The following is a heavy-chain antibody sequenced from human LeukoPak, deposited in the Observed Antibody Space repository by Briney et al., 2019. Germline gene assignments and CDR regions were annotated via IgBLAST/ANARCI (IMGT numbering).Heavy chain of an antibody. CDR3: ARAYDFWSGYGFDY. CDR2: IYSGDRT. CDR1: GFTVCCNY. V-gene: IGHV3-53*01. D-gene: IGHD3-3*01. Sequence: GGSLRLSCVVSGFTVCCNYISWVRQAPGKGLEWVSVIYSGDRTCCVDSVKGRFTISRDNSKNTLYLQMNSLRAEDTAVYYCARAYDFWSGYGFDYWGQGTLVTVSS. J-gene: IGHJ4*02.